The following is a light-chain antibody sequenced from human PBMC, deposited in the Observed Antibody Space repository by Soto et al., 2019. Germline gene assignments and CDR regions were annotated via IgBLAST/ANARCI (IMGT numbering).Light chain of an antibody. J-gene: IGKJ4*01. CDR1: QTISSW. V-gene: IGKV1-39*01. Sequence: DIQSSQSPSTLSGSVGDRVTLNCLSSQTISSWLAWYQQKPGKDPKILIYAASSLQSGVPSRFSGSGSGTDFTLTISSLQPEDFATYEGQQSYSTPPTCGGGTNVDI. CDR2: AAS. CDR3: QQSYSTPPT.